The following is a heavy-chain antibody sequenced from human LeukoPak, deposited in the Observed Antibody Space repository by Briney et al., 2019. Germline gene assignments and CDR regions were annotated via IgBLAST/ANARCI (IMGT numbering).Heavy chain of an antibody. Sequence: SQTRSRTCTVPGGSISSGGYYSSWLRQHPGKGLEWLGYIYYSGPTYYNPSLMSRLTISVDTSKNHFSLNLSSVTAADTAVYSCARYSGGSEAGWLDPWGQGTLVTVSS. J-gene: IGHJ5*02. V-gene: IGHV4-31*03. CDR3: ARYSGGSEAGWLDP. CDR2: IYYSGPT. CDR1: GGSISSGGYY. D-gene: IGHD2-15*01.